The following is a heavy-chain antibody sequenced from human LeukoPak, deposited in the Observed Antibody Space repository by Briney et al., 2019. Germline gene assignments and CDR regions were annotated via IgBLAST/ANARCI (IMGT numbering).Heavy chain of an antibody. Sequence: ASVKVSCKASGYTFTTYSVNWVRQAPGQGLEWMGWISGYSGNTNYAQKLQGRVTMTTDTSTSTAYMELRSLRSDDTAIYYCARGYSSGRDYYFDYWGQGTLVTASP. D-gene: IGHD6-19*01. CDR2: ISGYSGNT. CDR1: GYTFTTYS. CDR3: ARGYSSGRDYYFDY. J-gene: IGHJ4*02. V-gene: IGHV1-18*01.